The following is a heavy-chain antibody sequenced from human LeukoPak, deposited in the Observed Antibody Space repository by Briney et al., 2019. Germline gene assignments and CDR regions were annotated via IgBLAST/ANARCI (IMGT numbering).Heavy chain of an antibody. CDR2: IKQDGSEK. CDR1: GFTFSSYW. J-gene: IGHJ4*02. Sequence: GGSLRLSCAASGFTFSSYWMSWVRQAPGKGLEWVANIKQDGSEKYYVDSVKGRFTISRDNAKNSLYLQMNSLKPEDTGLYFCAKDFNDFSGFDYWGQGTLVTVSS. CDR3: AKDFNDFSGFDY. D-gene: IGHD1-1*01. V-gene: IGHV3-7*01.